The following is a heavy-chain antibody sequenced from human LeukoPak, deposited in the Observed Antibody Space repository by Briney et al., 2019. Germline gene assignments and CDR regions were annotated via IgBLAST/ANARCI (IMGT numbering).Heavy chain of an antibody. V-gene: IGHV4-34*01. CDR2: INHSGST. Sequence: KTSETLSLTCAVYGGSFSGYYWSWIRQPPGKGLEWIGEINHSGSTNYNPSLKSRVTISVDTSKNQFSLKLSSVTAADTAVYYCARHLYGSGSPFDYWGQGTLVTVSS. CDR1: GGSFSGYY. CDR3: ARHLYGSGSPFDY. J-gene: IGHJ4*02. D-gene: IGHD3-10*01.